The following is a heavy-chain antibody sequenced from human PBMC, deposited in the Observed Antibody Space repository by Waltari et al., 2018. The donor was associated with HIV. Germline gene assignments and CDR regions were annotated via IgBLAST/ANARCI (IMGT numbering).Heavy chain of an antibody. CDR2: ISSTGHT. CDR3: ARQSWTAGNNHFDP. CDR1: GDSITTTAYS. V-gene: IGHV4-39*01. J-gene: IGHJ5*02. D-gene: IGHD2-21*02. Sequence: QLQLQESGTGPVRPSETLSLTCTVSGDSITTTAYSWGWIRQSPGELLEWIGSISSTGHTYFDPFLKSRIILSVDTSRNQFSLTLRSVTAADTARYYCARQSWTAGNNHFDPWGQGILVTVSS.